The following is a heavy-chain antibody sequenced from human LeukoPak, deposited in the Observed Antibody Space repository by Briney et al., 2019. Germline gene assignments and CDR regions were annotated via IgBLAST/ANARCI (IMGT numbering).Heavy chain of an antibody. Sequence: SQTLSLTCAISGDSVSSNSAAWNWIRQSPSRGLEWLGRTYYRSKWYNDYAVSVKSRITINPDTSKNQFSLQLNSVTPEDTAVYYCARVGGAQGIAVTLWDNWFDPWGQGTLVTVSS. CDR1: GDSVSSNSAA. CDR3: ARVGGAQGIAVTLWDNWFDP. CDR2: TYYRSKWYN. J-gene: IGHJ5*02. D-gene: IGHD6-19*01. V-gene: IGHV6-1*01.